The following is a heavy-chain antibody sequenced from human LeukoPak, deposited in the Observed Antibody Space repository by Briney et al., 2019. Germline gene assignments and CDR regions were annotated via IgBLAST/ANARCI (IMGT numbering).Heavy chain of an antibody. D-gene: IGHD1-20*01. V-gene: IGHV1-69*04. CDR3: ARDFKESKWNDAHWFDH. CDR2: IIPIFDIA. J-gene: IGHJ5*02. CDR1: GGTFSSYS. Sequence: SAKVSCKASGGTFSSYSISWVRQDPGQGLGWMGRIIPIFDIANYGQKFQGRVTIAADKSTSTAYMELSSLRSEDTAVYYCARDFKESKWNDAHWFDHWGQGTLVTVSS.